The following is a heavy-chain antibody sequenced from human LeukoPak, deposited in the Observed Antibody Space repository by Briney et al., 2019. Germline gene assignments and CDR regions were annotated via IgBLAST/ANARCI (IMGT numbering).Heavy chain of an antibody. V-gene: IGHV1-69*02. J-gene: IGHJ4*02. CDR1: GGTFSSYT. Sequence: GASVKVSCKASGGTFSSYTISWVRQAPGQGLEWMGGIIPILGIANYAQKFQGRVTITAGKSTSTAYMELSSLRSEDTAVYYCARAVAGTGYFDYWGQGTLVTVSS. CDR3: ARAVAGTGYFDY. CDR2: IIPILGIA. D-gene: IGHD6-19*01.